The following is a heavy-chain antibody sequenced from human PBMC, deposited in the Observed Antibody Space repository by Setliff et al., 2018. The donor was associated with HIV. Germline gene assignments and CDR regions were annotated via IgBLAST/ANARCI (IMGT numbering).Heavy chain of an antibody. D-gene: IGHD4-17*01. CDR3: ARGDGSDSGIYFDS. CDR1: GASFSGYY. Sequence: NPSETLSLTCAVYGASFSGYYWSWIRQPPGKGLEWVASISSSGSYIYYADSMKGRFTISRDNAKNSLYLQMNSLRAEDTAVYYCARGDGSDSGIYFDSWGQGTLVTVSS. CDR2: ISSSGSYI. J-gene: IGHJ4*02. V-gene: IGHV3-21*01.